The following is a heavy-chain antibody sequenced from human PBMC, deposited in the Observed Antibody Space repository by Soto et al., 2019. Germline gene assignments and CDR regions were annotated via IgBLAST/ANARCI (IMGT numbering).Heavy chain of an antibody. CDR2: IYHSGTT. Sequence: SETLSLTCGVSGYSLTSGYHWGWIRQPPGKGLEWIGTIYHSGTTYYNPSLMSRVTMPADTSKNQFSLKVTSATAADTAVYFCVRVYGRSSCFFDSWGQGTLVTVSS. V-gene: IGHV4-38-2*01. CDR3: VRVYGRSSCFFDS. D-gene: IGHD6-6*01. CDR1: GYSLTSGYH. J-gene: IGHJ4*02.